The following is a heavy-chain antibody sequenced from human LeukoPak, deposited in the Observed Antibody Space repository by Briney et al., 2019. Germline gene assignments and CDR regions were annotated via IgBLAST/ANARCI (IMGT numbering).Heavy chain of an antibody. V-gene: IGHV3-21*01. D-gene: IGHD1-26*01. J-gene: IGHJ5*02. CDR3: ARDRVPSIVGASHWFDP. CDR1: GFTFSSYS. Sequence: GGSLRLSCAASGFTFSSYSMNWVRQAPGKGLEWVSSISSSSSYIYYADSVKGRFTISRDNAKNSLYLQMNSLRAEDTAVYYCARDRVPSIVGASHWFDPWGQGTQVTVSS. CDR2: ISSSSSYI.